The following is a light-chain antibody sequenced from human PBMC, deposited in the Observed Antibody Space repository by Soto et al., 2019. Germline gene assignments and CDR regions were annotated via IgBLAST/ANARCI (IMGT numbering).Light chain of an antibody. CDR1: TSDIGTYNY. V-gene: IGLV2-14*01. CDR3: NSMTISSTSRYV. J-gene: IGLJ1*01. CDR2: EVN. Sequence: QSALTQPASVSGSPGESITISCTGTTSDIGTYNYVSWFQQYSGKAPKLLIYEVNNRPSGVSNRFSGSKSGNSASLTISGLQAEDEADYYCNSMTISSTSRYVFGPGTTVTVL.